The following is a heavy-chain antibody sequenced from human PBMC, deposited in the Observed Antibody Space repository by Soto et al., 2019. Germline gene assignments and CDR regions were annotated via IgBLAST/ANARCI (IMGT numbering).Heavy chain of an antibody. D-gene: IGHD3-3*01. CDR1: GFTFSSYS. J-gene: IGHJ6*02. CDR2: ISSSSSYI. Sequence: EVQLVESGGGLVKPGGSLRLSCAASGFTFSSYSMNWVRQAPGKGLEWVSSISSSSSYIYYADSVKGRFTISRDNAKNSLYLQMNSLRAEDTAVYYCARRWVEMGVVINYYYYYGMDVWGQGTTVTVSS. CDR3: ARRWVEMGVVINYYYYYGMDV. V-gene: IGHV3-21*01.